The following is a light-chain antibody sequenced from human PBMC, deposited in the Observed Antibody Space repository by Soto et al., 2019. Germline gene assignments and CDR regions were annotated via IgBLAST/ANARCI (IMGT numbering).Light chain of an antibody. J-gene: IGKJ4*01. Sequence: DIQMTQSPSTLSASVRDRVTITCRASQSINNYLSWYQQKPGKAPNLLIFGASTLQSGVPSRFSGSGSGTDFTLTISSLQPEDFATYYCLQSYRTPLTFGGGTKVDI. CDR3: LQSYRTPLT. CDR2: GAS. V-gene: IGKV1-39*01. CDR1: QSINNY.